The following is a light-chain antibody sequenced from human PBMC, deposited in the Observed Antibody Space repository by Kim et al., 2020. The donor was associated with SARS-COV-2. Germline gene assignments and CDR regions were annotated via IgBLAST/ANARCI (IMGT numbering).Light chain of an antibody. CDR1: QSISRR. CDR2: EAS. Sequence: GSVGDRVTVTCRASQSISRRLAWYQQKPGKAPKLRIFEASNLEGGVSARFSGSGSGTEFTLTISSVQPYDFATYYCQEYNGYSGIFGQGTKVEIK. V-gene: IGKV1-5*01. CDR3: QEYNGYSGI. J-gene: IGKJ1*01.